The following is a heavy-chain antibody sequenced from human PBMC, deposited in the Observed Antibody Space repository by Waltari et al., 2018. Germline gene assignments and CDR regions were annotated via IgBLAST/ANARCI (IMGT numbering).Heavy chain of an antibody. CDR2: LGSKADAGTT. CDR1: GMTFSNAW. V-gene: IGHV3-15*04. D-gene: IGHD3-22*01. CDR3: TTDLGDYHQSSGYPYFDY. J-gene: IGHJ4*02. Sequence: EVQLVESGGGLVNPGGSLRLSCAASGMTFSNAWMRWVRQAPGKGLEWVGRLGSKADAGTTDYAAPVKSRFTISRDDSTNMLYLHMNSLKSEDTAVYYCTTDLGDYHQSSGYPYFDYWGQGSLVTVSS.